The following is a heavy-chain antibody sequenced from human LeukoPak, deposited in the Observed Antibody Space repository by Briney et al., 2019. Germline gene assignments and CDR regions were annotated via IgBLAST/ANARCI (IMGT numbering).Heavy chain of an antibody. J-gene: IGHJ4*02. CDR1: GFTFSAYT. Sequence: GGSLRLTCTASGFTFSAYTMTWVRQAPGKGLEWVSGIGGSGVSTYYADSVKGRFTISRDNSKNTLHLHMNSLRTDDTAEYYCAKAKFGSGTYSRVFFFDFWAQGTLVTVSS. CDR2: IGGSGVST. CDR3: AKAKFGSGTYSRVFFFDF. V-gene: IGHV3-23*01. D-gene: IGHD3-10*01.